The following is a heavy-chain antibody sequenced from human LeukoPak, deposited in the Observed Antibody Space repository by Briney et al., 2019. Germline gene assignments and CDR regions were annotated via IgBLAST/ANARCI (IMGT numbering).Heavy chain of an antibody. Sequence: GGSLRLSCAASGFTVSSSYMTWVRQAPGEGLEWVSVMYSGGSTFYADSVKGRFTISRDNSKNTLSLQMNGLRAEDTAVYYCARVNIASAGLYYFDYWGQGTLVTVSS. J-gene: IGHJ4*02. D-gene: IGHD6-13*01. V-gene: IGHV3-66*02. CDR3: ARVNIASAGLYYFDY. CDR2: MYSGGST. CDR1: GFTVSSSY.